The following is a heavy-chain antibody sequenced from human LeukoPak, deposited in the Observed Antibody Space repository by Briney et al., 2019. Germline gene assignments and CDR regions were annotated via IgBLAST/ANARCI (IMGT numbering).Heavy chain of an antibody. CDR2: SSSSGSSI. J-gene: IGHJ6*03. V-gene: IGHV3-48*03. CDR3: ARGDSSSDYYSYMDV. Sequence: EGSLRLSCAASGFTSSSYEMHGVRPAPAKGLAGVSYSSSSGSSIYYADSVKRRLTISRDNAKNSLYLQMNRLRAEDTAVYYCARGDSSSDYYSYMDVWGKGTTVTVSS. CDR1: GFTSSSYE. D-gene: IGHD6-6*01.